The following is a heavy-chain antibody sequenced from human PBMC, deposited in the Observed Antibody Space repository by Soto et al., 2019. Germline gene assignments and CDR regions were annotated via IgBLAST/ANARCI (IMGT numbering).Heavy chain of an antibody. CDR2: IFSNDDT. Sequence: QVTLKESGPVLVKPTETLRLTCTVSGFSLTNARLGVSWIRQPPGKALEWLGHIFSNDDTSYSASLRTRLTISKDSYKRQVVLTMSNMDPVDTATYYCARIRDESTGYYSHDGAFDIWGQGTMVTVSS. CDR1: GFSLTNARLG. CDR3: ARIRDESTGYYSHDGAFDI. V-gene: IGHV2-26*01. J-gene: IGHJ3*02. D-gene: IGHD3-22*01.